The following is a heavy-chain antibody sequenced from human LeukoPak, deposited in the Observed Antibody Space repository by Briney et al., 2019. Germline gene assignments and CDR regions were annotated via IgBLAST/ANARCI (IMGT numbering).Heavy chain of an antibody. CDR1: GFTFSNAW. CDR2: ISSSSNYI. CDR3: ARDPGYCSGGSCSPFSDY. Sequence: GGSLRLSCATSGFTFSNAWMSWVRQAPGKGLEWVSSISSSSNYIYYADSVKGRFTISRDNAKNSLYLQMNSLRAEDTAVYYCARDPGYCSGGSCSPFSDYWGQGTLVTVSS. V-gene: IGHV3-21*01. J-gene: IGHJ4*02. D-gene: IGHD2-15*01.